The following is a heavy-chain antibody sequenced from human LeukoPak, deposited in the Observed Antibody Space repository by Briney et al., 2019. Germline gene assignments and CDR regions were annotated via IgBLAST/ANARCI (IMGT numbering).Heavy chain of an antibody. D-gene: IGHD6-6*01. CDR2: ISAYNGNT. CDR1: GYTFTSYG. V-gene: IGHV1-18*01. J-gene: IGHJ4*02. CDR3: ARDRGYSSSSKFFDY. Sequence: GASVKVSYKASGYTFTSYGISWVRQAPGQGLEWMGWISAYNGNTNYAQKLQGRVTMTTDTSTSTAYMELRSLRSDDTAVYYCARDRGYSSSSKFFDYWGQGTLVTVSS.